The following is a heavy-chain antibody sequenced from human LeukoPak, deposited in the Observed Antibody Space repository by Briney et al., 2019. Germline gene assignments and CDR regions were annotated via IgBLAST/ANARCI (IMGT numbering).Heavy chain of an antibody. D-gene: IGHD2-21*01. CDR1: GFTFSNYW. CDR3: ARATASNWFDH. CDR2: IKEDGSEK. Sequence: GGSLRLSCAASGFTFSNYWMSWVRQAPGKGVEGVASIKEDGSEKYYVDSLKGRFTISRDNAKNSLYLQMNSLRGEDTAVYYCARATASNWFDHWGQGTLVTVSS. J-gene: IGHJ5*02. V-gene: IGHV3-7*01.